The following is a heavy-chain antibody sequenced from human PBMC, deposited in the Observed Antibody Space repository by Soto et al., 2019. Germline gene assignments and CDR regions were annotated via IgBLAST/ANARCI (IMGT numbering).Heavy chain of an antibody. J-gene: IGHJ4*02. CDR3: ARAPFFGSSWPFDY. CDR2: ISAYNGNT. V-gene: IGHV1-18*01. CDR1: GYTFTSYG. D-gene: IGHD6-13*01. Sequence: GASVKVCCKASGYTFTSYGISWVRQAPGQGLEWMGWISAYNGNTNYAQRLQGRVTMTTDTSTSTAYMELRSLRSDDTAVYYCARAPFFGSSWPFDYWGQGTLVTVSS.